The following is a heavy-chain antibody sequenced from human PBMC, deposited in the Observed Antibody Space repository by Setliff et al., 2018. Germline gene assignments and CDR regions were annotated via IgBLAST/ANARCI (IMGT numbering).Heavy chain of an antibody. CDR2: ISTYNGHT. V-gene: IGHV1-18*01. Sequence: ASVKVSCKASSYMMTSYGLSWVRQAPGQGLDWMGWISTYNGHTNYAQKLQGRVSMTTDTSTSTAYMELRSLTSDDTAVYYCSRLVRYCTTTTCQGASGAEFWGQGTLVTVSS. J-gene: IGHJ4*02. CDR3: SRLVRYCTTTTCQGASGAEF. D-gene: IGHD2-8*01. CDR1: SYMMTSYG.